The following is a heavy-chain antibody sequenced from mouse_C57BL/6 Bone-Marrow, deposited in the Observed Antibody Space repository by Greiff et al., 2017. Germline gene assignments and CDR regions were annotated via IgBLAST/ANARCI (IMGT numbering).Heavy chain of an antibody. D-gene: IGHD1-1*01. CDR2: IHPNGGST. CDR3: ARRYSGINYFDY. Sequence: VQLQQPGAELVKPGASVKLSCKASGYTFTSYWMHWVKQRPGQGLEWIGMIHPNGGSTNYNEKFKSKATLTVDKSASTAYMQLSSLTSEDSAVYYGARRYSGINYFDYWGQGTTLTVSS. CDR1: GYTFTSYW. J-gene: IGHJ2*01. V-gene: IGHV1-64*01.